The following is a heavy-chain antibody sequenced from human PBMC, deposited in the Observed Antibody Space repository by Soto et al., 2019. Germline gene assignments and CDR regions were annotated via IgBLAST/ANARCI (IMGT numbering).Heavy chain of an antibody. Sequence: QVQLVQSGAEVKKPGASVKVSCKASGYTFSTYTLHWVRQAPGQRLEWMGGINGGNGYTKYSQKFQGGVTITRDTSARAAYLELSSLGSEDTAVYYCARAVAGTSFDYWGQGTLVTVSS. CDR1: GYTFSTYT. CDR2: INGGNGYT. D-gene: IGHD6-19*01. J-gene: IGHJ4*02. CDR3: ARAVAGTSFDY. V-gene: IGHV1-3*01.